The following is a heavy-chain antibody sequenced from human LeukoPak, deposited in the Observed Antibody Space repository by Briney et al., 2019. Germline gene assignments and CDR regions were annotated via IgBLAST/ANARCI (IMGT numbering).Heavy chain of an antibody. J-gene: IGHJ3*02. Sequence: PSETLSLTCTVSGGSISSSSYYWGWIRQPPGKGLEWIGSIYYSGSTYYNPSLKSRVTISVDTSKNQFSLKLSSVTAADTAVYYCARDCCLGNGLGYFDWLPYAFDIWGQGTMVTVSS. CDR1: GGSISSSSYY. V-gene: IGHV4-39*07. CDR3: ARDCCLGNGLGYFDWLPYAFDI. CDR2: IYYSGST. D-gene: IGHD3-9*01.